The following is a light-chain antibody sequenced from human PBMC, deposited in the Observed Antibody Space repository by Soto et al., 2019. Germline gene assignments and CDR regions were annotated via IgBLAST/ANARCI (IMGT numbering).Light chain of an antibody. J-gene: IGKJ2*01. CDR2: GAS. Sequence: EIVMTQSPATLSVSPGERAIVSCRASQSIRDNLAWYQQTPGRAPRLLIYGASIRATGVPARFSGSGSGTEVTLTISSLQSEDFAVYYCQQYDYWPPYTFGQGTKVEIK. CDR3: QQYDYWPPYT. V-gene: IGKV3-15*01. CDR1: QSIRDN.